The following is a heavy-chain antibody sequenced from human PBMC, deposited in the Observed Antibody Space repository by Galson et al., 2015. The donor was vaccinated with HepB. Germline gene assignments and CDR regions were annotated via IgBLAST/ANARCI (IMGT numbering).Heavy chain of an antibody. Sequence: QSGAEVKKPGESLKISCKGSGYTFTSYWIAWVRQMPGKGLEWMGIIYPGDSDTKYGPTFEGQVTPSVDKSNNTAYLQWASLKASDTAMYFCARGGRGMEAYPFEHWGQGSLVTVSS. CDR1: GYTFTSYW. D-gene: IGHD3-16*01. CDR3: ARGGRGMEAYPFEH. V-gene: IGHV5-51*01. J-gene: IGHJ4*02. CDR2: IYPGDSDT.